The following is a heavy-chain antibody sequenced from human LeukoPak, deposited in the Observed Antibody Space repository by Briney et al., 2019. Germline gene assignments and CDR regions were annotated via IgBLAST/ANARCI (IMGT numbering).Heavy chain of an antibody. D-gene: IGHD3-10*02. V-gene: IGHV3-48*04. CDR3: AELGITMIGGV. CDR1: GFTFSNYS. CDR2: ISSSGSTI. Sequence: PGGSLRLSCAASGFTFSNYSMNWVRQAPGKGLEWVSYISSSGSTIYYADSVKGRFTISRDNAENSLYLQMNSLRAEDTAVYYCAELGITMIGGVWGKGTTVTISS. J-gene: IGHJ6*04.